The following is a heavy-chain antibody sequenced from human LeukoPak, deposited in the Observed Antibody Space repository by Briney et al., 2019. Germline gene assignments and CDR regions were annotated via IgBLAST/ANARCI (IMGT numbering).Heavy chain of an antibody. CDR2: IYYSGST. Sequence: SETLSLTCTVSGGSISSYYWSWIRQPPGKGLEWIGYIYYSGSTNYNPSLKSRVTISVDTSKNQFSLKLSSVTAADTAVYYCARGRGYYGSEPYNWFDPWGQGTLVTASS. CDR3: ARGRGYYGSEPYNWFDP. CDR1: GGSISSYY. D-gene: IGHD3-10*01. J-gene: IGHJ5*02. V-gene: IGHV4-59*01.